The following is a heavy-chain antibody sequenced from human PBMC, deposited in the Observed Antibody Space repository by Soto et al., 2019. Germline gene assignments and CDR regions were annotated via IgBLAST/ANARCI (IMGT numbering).Heavy chain of an antibody. CDR1: GGTFSSYA. D-gene: IGHD2-15*01. V-gene: IGHV1-69*13. J-gene: IGHJ6*02. CDR3: ASQHIGSGYYDDYYYYGMDV. Sequence: SVKVSCKASGGTFSSYAISWVRQAPGQGLEWMGGIIPIFGTANYAQKFQGRVTITADESTSTAYMELSSLRSEDTAVYYCASQHIGSGYYDDYYYYGMDVWGQGTTVTVSS. CDR2: IIPIFGTA.